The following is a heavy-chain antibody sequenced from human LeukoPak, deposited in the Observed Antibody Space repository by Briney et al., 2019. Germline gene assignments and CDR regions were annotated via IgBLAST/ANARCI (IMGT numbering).Heavy chain of an antibody. CDR3: ARYRLEGDPLDL. CDR1: GGSFNSCDQH. J-gene: IGHJ2*01. D-gene: IGHD3-3*01. V-gene: IGHV4-39*01. CDR2: KYYSGDS. Sequence: PGETLSLTCTVSGGSFNSCDQHWARIPQAPGKGLVGFGRKYYSGDSYSSPALNRRVIIYVDTSRKKYAQKLNPGADADAVVYFCARYRLEGDPLDLWDWGTRITV.